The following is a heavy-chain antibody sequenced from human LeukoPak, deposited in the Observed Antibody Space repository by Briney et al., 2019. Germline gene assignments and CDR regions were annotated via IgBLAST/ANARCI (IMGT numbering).Heavy chain of an antibody. J-gene: IGHJ4*02. D-gene: IGHD3-3*02. V-gene: IGHV1-46*01. CDR2: INPSGGST. CDR3: ATARGHFWSGYYDY. Sequence: ASVKVSCKASGYTFTSYYMHRVRQAPGQGLEWIGIINPSGGSTSYAQKFQGRVTMTRDTSTSTVYMELSSLRSEDTAVYYCATARGHFWSGYYDYWGQGTLVTVSS. CDR1: GYTFTSYY.